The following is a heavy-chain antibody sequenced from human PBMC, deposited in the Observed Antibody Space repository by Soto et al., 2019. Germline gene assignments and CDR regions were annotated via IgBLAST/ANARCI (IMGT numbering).Heavy chain of an antibody. CDR2: ISKDGSVI. CDR1: GFMFGRYA. CDR3: VRSRSGAVPDSFAY. Sequence: QVQLVESGGGVVPPGRSLRLSCAASGFMFGRYALHWVGQAPGKGREWVAVISKDGSVIYYADSVKGRFTISRDKSKNMVYLQLNSLRDEDTAVFYCVRSRSGAVPDSFAYWGQGTLVTVAS. V-gene: IGHV3-30*04. D-gene: IGHD3-10*01. J-gene: IGHJ4*02.